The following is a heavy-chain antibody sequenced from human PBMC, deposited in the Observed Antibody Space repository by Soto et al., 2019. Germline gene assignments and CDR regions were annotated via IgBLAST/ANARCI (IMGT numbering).Heavy chain of an antibody. D-gene: IGHD2-2*01. J-gene: IGHJ6*01. CDR2: INGDGSGS. CDR1: GFTISIHW. CDR3: AREVAPAALHPSSLMHL. V-gene: IGHV3-74*01. Sequence: GSLGVSCAASGFTISIHWTPWVRRAPGKGLVWVSRINGDGSGSNYADAVKVRFTISRDNAKYTLYLQMKRLRAEDTAVYYCAREVAPAALHPSSLMHLCGQGTPVTVSP.